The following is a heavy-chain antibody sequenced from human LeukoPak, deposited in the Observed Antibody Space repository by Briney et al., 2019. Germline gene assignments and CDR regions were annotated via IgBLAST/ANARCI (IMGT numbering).Heavy chain of an antibody. Sequence: SETLSLTCSVSGGSISSSSYYWGWIRQPPGKGLEWVGSIYYTGGTYYNPSLKSRVTISVDTSKNQLSLKLSSVTAADTAVYYCARASYSYDINGWVPFDYWGQGTLVTVSS. J-gene: IGHJ4*02. CDR1: GGSISSSSYY. CDR3: ARASYSYDINGWVPFDY. V-gene: IGHV4-39*07. D-gene: IGHD3-22*01. CDR2: IYYTGGT.